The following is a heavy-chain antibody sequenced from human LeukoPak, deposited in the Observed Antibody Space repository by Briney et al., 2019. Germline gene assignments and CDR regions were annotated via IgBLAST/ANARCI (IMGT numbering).Heavy chain of an antibody. CDR1: GFSFSSHW. CDR3: ARDGVRDGLYFDY. Sequence: GSLRLSCAASGFSFSSHWMSWVRQVPGKGLEWVANINQDGSEKYYVDSVKGRFTISRDNAKNSLYLQMNSLRAEDTTVYYCARDGVRDGLYFDYWGQGTLVTVSS. D-gene: IGHD5-24*01. V-gene: IGHV3-7*01. CDR2: INQDGSEK. J-gene: IGHJ4*02.